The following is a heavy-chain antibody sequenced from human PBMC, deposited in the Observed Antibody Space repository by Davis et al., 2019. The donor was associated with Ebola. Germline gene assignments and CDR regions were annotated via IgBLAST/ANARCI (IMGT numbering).Heavy chain of an antibody. Sequence: GESLKISCKGSGYSFTSYWIGWVRQMPGKGLEWMGIIYPGDSDTRYSPSFQGQATISADKSISTAYLQWSSLKASDTAMYYCARLLIAAAGTTYYYGMDVWGQGTTVTVSS. D-gene: IGHD6-13*01. CDR1: GYSFTSYW. V-gene: IGHV5-51*01. CDR2: IYPGDSDT. CDR3: ARLLIAAAGTTYYYGMDV. J-gene: IGHJ6*02.